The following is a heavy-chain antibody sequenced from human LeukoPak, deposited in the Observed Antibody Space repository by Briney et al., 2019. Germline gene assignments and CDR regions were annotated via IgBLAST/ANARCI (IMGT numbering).Heavy chain of an antibody. CDR1: GGTFSSYA. D-gene: IGHD3-10*01. J-gene: IGHJ6*03. CDR3: ARDRGYYYYYMDV. V-gene: IGHV1-69*05. Sequence: SVKVSCKASGGTFSSYAISWVRQAPGQGLEWMGRIIPIFGTANYAQKFQGRVTITTDESTSTAYMELGSLRSEDTAVYYCARDRGYYYYYMDVWGKGTTVTVSS. CDR2: IIPIFGTA.